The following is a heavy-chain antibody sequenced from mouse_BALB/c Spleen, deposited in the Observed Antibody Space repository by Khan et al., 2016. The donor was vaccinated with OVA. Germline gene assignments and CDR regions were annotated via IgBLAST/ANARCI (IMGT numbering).Heavy chain of an antibody. CDR2: ISSDSNTI. CDR3: ATSYFYGYYFDY. Sequence: EVELVESGGGLVQSGGSRKLSCAASGFTFTSYGMHWIRQAPEKGLEWVAYISSDSNTIYYADTVKGRFPISRDNPKNTLFLQMTSLRSGDTAMYFCATSYFYGYYFDYWGQGTTLTVSS. J-gene: IGHJ2*01. V-gene: IGHV5-17*02. D-gene: IGHD1-1*01. CDR1: GFTFTSYG.